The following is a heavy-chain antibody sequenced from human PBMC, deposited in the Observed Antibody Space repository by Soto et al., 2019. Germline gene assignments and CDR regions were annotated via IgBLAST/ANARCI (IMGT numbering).Heavy chain of an antibody. V-gene: IGHV3-23*01. Sequence: EVQLLESGGGLVQPGGSLRLSCAASGFTFSRYAMSWVRQAPGKGLEWVSSISGSGGSTYYADSVKGRFTISKDNSKNSMYLQTNSLRVEDTAVYYCATGEYSTSSSDFDSWGQGTLVTVSS. CDR2: ISGSGGST. CDR3: ATGEYSTSSSDFDS. CDR1: GFTFSRYA. D-gene: IGHD6-6*01. J-gene: IGHJ4*02.